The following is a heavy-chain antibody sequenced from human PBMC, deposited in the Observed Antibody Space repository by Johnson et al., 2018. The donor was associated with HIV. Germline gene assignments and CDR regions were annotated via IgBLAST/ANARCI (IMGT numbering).Heavy chain of an antibody. J-gene: IGHJ3*02. CDR2: IKSKTDGGTT. Sequence: MQLVESGGGVVQPGRSLRLSCAASRFTFSNAWMSWVRQAPGKGLEWVGRIKSKTDGGTTDYAAPVKGRFTISRDDSKNTLYLQMNSLKTEDTAVYYCTTGWYSGYDLPNAFDIWGQGTMVTVSS. V-gene: IGHV3-15*01. D-gene: IGHD5-12*01. CDR1: RFTFSNAW. CDR3: TTGWYSGYDLPNAFDI.